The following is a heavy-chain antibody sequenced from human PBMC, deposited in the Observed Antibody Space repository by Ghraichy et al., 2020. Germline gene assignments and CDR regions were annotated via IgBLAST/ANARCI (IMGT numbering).Heavy chain of an antibody. J-gene: IGHJ4*02. CDR2: IYYSGST. V-gene: IGHV4-59*01. CDR1: GGSISSYY. Sequence: SCTVSGGSISSYYWSWIRQPPGKGLEWIGYIYYSGSTNYNPSLKSRVTISVDTSKNQFSLKLSSVTAADTAVYYCARMYSSSSEVDYWGQGTLVTVSS. D-gene: IGHD6-6*01. CDR3: ARMYSSSSEVDY.